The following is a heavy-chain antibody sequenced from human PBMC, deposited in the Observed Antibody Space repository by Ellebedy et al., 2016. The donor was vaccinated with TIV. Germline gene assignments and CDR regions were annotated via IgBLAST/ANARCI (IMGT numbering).Heavy chain of an antibody. CDR1: GDTLNEFY. Sequence: AASVKVSCKASGDTLNEFYIHWLRRAPGQGLEWMGIIGFDGGNTGYRQRVHGRVSLTRDTSTNTVYMELSSLRSEDTAIYYCARELRGTCDYWGQGTLVTVSS. J-gene: IGHJ4*02. D-gene: IGHD2-15*01. V-gene: IGHV1-46*02. CDR2: IGFDGGNT. CDR3: ARELRGTCDY.